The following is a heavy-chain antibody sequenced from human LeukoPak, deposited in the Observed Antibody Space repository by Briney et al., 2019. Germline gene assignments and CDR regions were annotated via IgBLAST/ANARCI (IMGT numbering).Heavy chain of an antibody. CDR1: GFALSTSGVG. J-gene: IGHJ4*02. D-gene: IGHD3-22*01. CDR3: SQIVVVIGTKSYYFDY. CDR2: HYWDDDK. V-gene: IGHV2-5*02. Sequence: SGPTLVKPTQTLTLTCTFSGFALSTSGVGVGWIRQPPGKALEWPAPHYWDDDKRYSPALKSRLTITKDTSKNQVVLTTTNMDPVDTATYYFSQIVVVIGTKSYYFDYGGQGTLVTVSS.